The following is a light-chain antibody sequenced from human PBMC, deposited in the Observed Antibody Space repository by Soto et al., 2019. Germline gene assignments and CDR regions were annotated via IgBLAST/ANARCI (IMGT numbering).Light chain of an antibody. CDR1: QSLSSTY. V-gene: IGKV3-20*01. J-gene: IGKJ2*01. Sequence: EIVLTQSPGTLSLSPGEGATLSCRASQSLSSTYFAWYQQKPGQAPTLLIYGASSRATGIPDRFSGSGSGTDFTLTISRLEPEDFAVYYCQQYDSSPYTFGQGTKLEI. CDR3: QQYDSSPYT. CDR2: GAS.